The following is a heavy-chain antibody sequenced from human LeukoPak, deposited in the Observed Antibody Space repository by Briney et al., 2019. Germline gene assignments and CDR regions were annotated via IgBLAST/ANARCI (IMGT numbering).Heavy chain of an antibody. D-gene: IGHD1/OR15-1a*01. J-gene: IGHJ4*02. CDR2: IKQDGSEK. Sequence: GGSLRLSCVASAFMFSSYWMTWVRQAPGKGLEWVASIKQDGSEKYYVDSVKGRFTISRDNAMNSLYLQMNSLRAEDTAVYYCAKDQEQRGFDYWGQGTLVTVSS. V-gene: IGHV3-7*01. CDR1: AFMFSSYW. CDR3: AKDQEQRGFDY.